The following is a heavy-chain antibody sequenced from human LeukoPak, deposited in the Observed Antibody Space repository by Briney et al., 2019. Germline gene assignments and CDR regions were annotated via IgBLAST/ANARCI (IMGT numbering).Heavy chain of an antibody. CDR3: ARGESTWYSGSIPRDY. Sequence: GGPLRLSCAASGFTFDDYAMHWVRQAPGKGLEWVSLISWDGGSTYYADSVKGRFTISRDNAKNSLYLQMNSLRAEDTAVYYCARGESTWYSGSIPRDYWGQGTLVTVSS. J-gene: IGHJ4*02. CDR2: ISWDGGST. V-gene: IGHV3-43D*03. CDR1: GFTFDDYA. D-gene: IGHD1-26*01.